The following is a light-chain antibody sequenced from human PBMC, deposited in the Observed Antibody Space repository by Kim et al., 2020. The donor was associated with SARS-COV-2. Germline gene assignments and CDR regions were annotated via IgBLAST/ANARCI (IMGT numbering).Light chain of an antibody. CDR1: RSDVGAYSF. CDR2: EVN. J-gene: IGLJ1*01. CDR3: SSYAGTSTYV. Sequence: QSALTQPASVSGSPGQSITISCTGTRSDVGAYSFVSWYQHYPGKAPKFIIYEVNKRPSGVSHRFSGSKSGNTASLTISGLQTEDEADYYCSSYAGTSTYVFGTGTKVTVL. V-gene: IGLV2-23*02.